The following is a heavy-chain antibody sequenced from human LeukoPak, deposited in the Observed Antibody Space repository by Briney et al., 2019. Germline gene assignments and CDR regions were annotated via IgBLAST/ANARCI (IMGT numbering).Heavy chain of an antibody. CDR1: GFTFTSYG. CDR3: ARDLSPVVRASPMGY. V-gene: IGHV3-30*03. Sequence: GGSLRLSCAASGFTFTSYGMHWVRQTPGKGLEWVALITYDGYYKYYSDSVKGRFTISSDTSKNTMYLQMNSLRAEDTAVYYCARDLSPVVRASPMGYWGQGTLVTVSS. CDR2: ITYDGYYK. J-gene: IGHJ4*02. D-gene: IGHD3-10*01.